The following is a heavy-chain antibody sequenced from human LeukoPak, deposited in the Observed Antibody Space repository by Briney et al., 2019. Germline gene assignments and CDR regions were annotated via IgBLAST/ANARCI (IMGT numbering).Heavy chain of an antibody. J-gene: IGHJ4*02. CDR2: ISYDGSNK. Sequence: GGSLRLSCAAPGFTFSSYAMHWVRQAPGKGLEWVAVISYDGSNKYYADSVKGRFTISRDNSKNTLYLQMNSLRAEDTAVYYCARSGGVTYYYDSSGYTTFDYWGQGTLVTVSS. V-gene: IGHV3-30-3*01. CDR3: ARSGGVTYYYDSSGYTTFDY. D-gene: IGHD3-22*01. CDR1: GFTFSSYA.